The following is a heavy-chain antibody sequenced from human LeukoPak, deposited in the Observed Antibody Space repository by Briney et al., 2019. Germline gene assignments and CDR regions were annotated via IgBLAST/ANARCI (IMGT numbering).Heavy chain of an antibody. CDR1: GFTFSSYA. CDR3: ARDKFYTYYYDSSGFQPGDY. CDR2: ISYDGSNK. V-gene: IGHV3-30-3*01. J-gene: IGHJ4*02. D-gene: IGHD3-22*01. Sequence: GRSLRLSCAASGFTFSSYAMHWVRQAPGKGLEWVAVISYDGSNKYYADSVKGRFTISRDNSKNTLYLQMNSLRAEDTAVYYCARDKFYTYYYDSSGFQPGDYWGQGTLVTVSS.